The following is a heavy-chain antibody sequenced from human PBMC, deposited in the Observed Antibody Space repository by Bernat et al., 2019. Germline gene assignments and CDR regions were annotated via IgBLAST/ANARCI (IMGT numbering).Heavy chain of an antibody. CDR3: ASDSPRGDY. J-gene: IGHJ4*02. V-gene: IGHV3-11*05. CDR1: GFRFSDYY. D-gene: IGHD3-10*01. Sequence: QVQLVESGGGLVKPGGSLRLSCAASGFRFSDYYMAWIRQAPGKGLEWVSYISSGSRYTDYAASVKGRFTISRDDVKNSLYLQMDSLRAEDTAVYYCASDSPRGDYWGQGTLVTVSS. CDR2: ISSGSRYT.